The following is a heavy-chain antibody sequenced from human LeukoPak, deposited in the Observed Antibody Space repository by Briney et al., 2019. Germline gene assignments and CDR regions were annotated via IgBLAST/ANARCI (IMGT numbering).Heavy chain of an antibody. CDR2: INTSGST. V-gene: IGHV4-4*07. J-gene: IGHJ4*02. Sequence: SETLSLTCTVSGGSISNYYWSWIRQPAGKGLEWIGRINTSGSTNYNPSLKSRVTMSADTSKNQFSLQLSSVTATDTAVYYCARGRAVAEYWGQGTLVTVSS. CDR3: ARGRAVAEY. D-gene: IGHD6-19*01. CDR1: GGSISNYY.